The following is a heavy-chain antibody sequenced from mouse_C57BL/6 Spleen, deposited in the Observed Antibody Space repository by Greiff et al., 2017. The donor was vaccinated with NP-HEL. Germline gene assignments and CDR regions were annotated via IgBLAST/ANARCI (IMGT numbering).Heavy chain of an antibody. J-gene: IGHJ2*01. Sequence: VQLQQPGAELVMPGASVKLSCKASGYTFTSYWMHWVKQRPGQGLEWIGELDPSDSYPNYNQKFKDKSTLTVDKSSSTAYMQVSSLTSEDSAVYYCARLSNWDVGFDYWGQGTTLTVSS. CDR2: LDPSDSYP. CDR3: ARLSNWDVGFDY. V-gene: IGHV1-69*01. CDR1: GYTFTSYW. D-gene: IGHD4-1*01.